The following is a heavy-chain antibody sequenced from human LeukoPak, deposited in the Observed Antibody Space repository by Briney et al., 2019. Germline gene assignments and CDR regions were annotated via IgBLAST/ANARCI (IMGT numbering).Heavy chain of an antibody. Sequence: GRSLRLSCAASGFTFSSYAMHWVRQAPGKGLEWVAVISYDGSNKYYADSVKGRFTISRDNSKNTLYLQMNSLRAEDTAVYYCARGRLWFGESHFDYWGQGTLVTVSS. V-gene: IGHV3-30*04. CDR2: ISYDGSNK. CDR3: ARGRLWFGESHFDY. D-gene: IGHD3-10*01. J-gene: IGHJ4*02. CDR1: GFTFSSYA.